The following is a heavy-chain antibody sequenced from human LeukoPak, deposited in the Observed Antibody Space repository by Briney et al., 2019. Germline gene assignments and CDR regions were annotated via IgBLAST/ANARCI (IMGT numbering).Heavy chain of an antibody. V-gene: IGHV1-8*01. Sequence: ASVKVSCKASGYTFTSYDINWVRQATGQGLEWMGWMNPNSGNTGYAQKFQGRVTMTRNTSISTAYMELSSLRSEDTAVYYCARFDDSSGSFDYWGQGTLVTVSS. CDR3: ARFDDSSGSFDY. CDR1: GYTFTSYD. D-gene: IGHD3-22*01. J-gene: IGHJ4*02. CDR2: MNPNSGNT.